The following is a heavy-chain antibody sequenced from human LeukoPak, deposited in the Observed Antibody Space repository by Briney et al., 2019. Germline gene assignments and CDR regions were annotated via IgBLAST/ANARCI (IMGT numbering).Heavy chain of an antibody. Sequence: GGSLRLSCAASGFRFSTYWMSWVRQAPGKGLEWVANIKQDGREKYYVDSMKGRFTISRDNAKNSLYLQMNSLRAEDTAVYYCTRELEYRGSPDDAFDIWGQGTMVTVSS. CDR3: TRELEYRGSPDDAFDI. J-gene: IGHJ3*02. CDR1: GFRFSTYW. D-gene: IGHD1-26*01. V-gene: IGHV3-7*01. CDR2: IKQDGREK.